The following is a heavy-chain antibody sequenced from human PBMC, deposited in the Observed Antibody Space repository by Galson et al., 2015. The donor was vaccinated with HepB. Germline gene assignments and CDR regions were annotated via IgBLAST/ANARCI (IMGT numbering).Heavy chain of an antibody. CDR2: ILFDGSNT. V-gene: IGHV3-30*04. D-gene: IGHD1-1*01. J-gene: IGHJ5*02. CDR3: ARDAGQDTGWIDH. Sequence: SLRLSCAASGFTFSGYAMHWVRQTPGKGLEWVGIILFDGSNTVYADSVKGRFTISRDNSKNTLYLQMSSLTAEDTAVYYCARDAGQDTGWIDHWGQGALVVVSS. CDR1: GFTFSGYA.